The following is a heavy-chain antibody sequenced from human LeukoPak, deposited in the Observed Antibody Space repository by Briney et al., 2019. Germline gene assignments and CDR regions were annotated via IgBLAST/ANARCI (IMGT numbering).Heavy chain of an antibody. V-gene: IGHV3-23*01. CDR3: AKVSGNDDYGGNVLDY. CDR2: ISGSGGST. D-gene: IGHD4-23*01. J-gene: IGHJ4*02. CDR1: GFTFSSYA. Sequence: QLGGSLRLSCAASGFTFSSYAMSWVRQAPGKGLEWVSAISGSGGSTYYADSVKGRFTISRDNSKNTLYLQMNSLRAEDTAVYYCAKVSGNDDYGGNVLDYWGQGTLVTISS.